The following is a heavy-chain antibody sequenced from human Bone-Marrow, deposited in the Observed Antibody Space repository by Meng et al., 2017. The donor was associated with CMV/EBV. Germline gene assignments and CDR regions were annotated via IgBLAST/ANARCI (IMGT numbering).Heavy chain of an antibody. CDR1: GFTFSSYA. CDR3: AKDMGRVGFDD. V-gene: IGHV3-30*04. Sequence: GESLKISCAASGFTFSSYAMHWVRQAPGKGLEWVAVISYDGSNKYYADSVKGRFTISRDNSKNTLYLQMNSLRAEETAVYYCAKDMGRVGFDDCGQGTLVAASS. J-gene: IGHJ4*02. D-gene: IGHD1-26*01. CDR2: ISYDGSNK.